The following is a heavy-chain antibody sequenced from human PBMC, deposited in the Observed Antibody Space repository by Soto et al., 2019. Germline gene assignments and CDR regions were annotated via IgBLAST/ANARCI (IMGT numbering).Heavy chain of an antibody. V-gene: IGHV4-59*12. CDR1: GGSISSYD. CDR3: ARERSGWDDAFDI. CDR2: IYYSGST. D-gene: IGHD6-19*01. J-gene: IGHJ3*02. Sequence: PSETLSLTCTVAGGSISSYDWSWIRQPPGKGLEWIGYIYYSGSTNYNPSLKSRVTISVDTSKNQFSLKLSSVTAADTAAYYCARERSGWDDAFDIWGQGTMVTVSS.